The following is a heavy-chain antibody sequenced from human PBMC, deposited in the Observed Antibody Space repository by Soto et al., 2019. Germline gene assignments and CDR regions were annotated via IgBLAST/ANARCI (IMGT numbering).Heavy chain of an antibody. CDR3: ARDGNLSSSYGDFDY. CDR1: GGAFNNYG. Sequence: QVELVQSGAEVKKPGSSVSVSCKASGGAFNNYGFTWVRQASGQGLEWMGQIIPLFSTTHYAQKFQGRVSITADGSTSTVHMELSSLTSEDTAVYYCARDGNLSSSYGDFDYWGQGTLVIVSS. V-gene: IGHV1-69*01. CDR2: IIPLFSTT. J-gene: IGHJ4*02. D-gene: IGHD6-6*01.